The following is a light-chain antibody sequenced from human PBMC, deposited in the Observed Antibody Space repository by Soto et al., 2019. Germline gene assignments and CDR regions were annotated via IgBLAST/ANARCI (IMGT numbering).Light chain of an antibody. V-gene: IGKV3-11*01. CDR2: DVS. J-gene: IGKJ5*01. CDR1: QSVSTY. CDR3: QQRSNWPIT. Sequence: EIVLTQSPVTLSLSPGERATLSCRASQSVSTYLAWYQQKPGQTPRLLIYDVSNRATGIPARFSGSGSGTDFTLTINSLEPEDFAVYYCQQRSNWPITFGQGTRLEIK.